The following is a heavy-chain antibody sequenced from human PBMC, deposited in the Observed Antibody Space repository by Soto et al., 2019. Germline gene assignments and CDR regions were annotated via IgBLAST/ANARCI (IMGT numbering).Heavy chain of an antibody. CDR3: ARANLDYYDSSGFRFDP. J-gene: IGHJ5*02. CDR2: INSDGSST. CDR1: GFTVSTKY. D-gene: IGHD3-22*01. V-gene: IGHV3-74*01. Sequence: GGSLRLSCAASGFTVSTKYMSWVRQAPGKGLVWVSRINSDGSSTSYADSVKGRFTISRDNAKNTLYLQMNSLRAEDTAVYYCARANLDYYDSSGFRFDPWGQGTLVTVSS.